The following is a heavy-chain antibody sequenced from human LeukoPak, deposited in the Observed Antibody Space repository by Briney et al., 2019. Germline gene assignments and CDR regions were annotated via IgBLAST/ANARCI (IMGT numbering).Heavy chain of an antibody. CDR2: IKQDGSEK. J-gene: IGHJ6*03. D-gene: IGHD6-19*01. CDR3: ARESQWLVPGFGYYYYMDV. Sequence: GGSLRLSCAASGFTFSSYWMSWVRQAPGKGLEWVANIKQDGSEKYYVDSVKGRFTISRDNAKNSLYLQMNSLRAEDTAVYYCARESQWLVPGFGYYYYMDVWGKGTTVTISS. CDR1: GFTFSSYW. V-gene: IGHV3-7*01.